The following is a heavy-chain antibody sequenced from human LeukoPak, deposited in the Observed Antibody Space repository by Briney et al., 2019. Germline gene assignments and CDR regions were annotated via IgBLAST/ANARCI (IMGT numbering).Heavy chain of an antibody. Sequence: ASVKVSCKASGGTFSSYAISWVRQAPGQGLEWMGGIIPIFGTANYAQKFQGRVTITADKSTSTAYMELSSLRSEDTAVYYCARDMGYCSGGSCYPPFDYWGQGTLVTVSS. CDR3: ARDMGYCSGGSCYPPFDY. CDR2: IIPIFGTA. CDR1: GGTFSSYA. J-gene: IGHJ4*02. D-gene: IGHD2-15*01. V-gene: IGHV1-69*06.